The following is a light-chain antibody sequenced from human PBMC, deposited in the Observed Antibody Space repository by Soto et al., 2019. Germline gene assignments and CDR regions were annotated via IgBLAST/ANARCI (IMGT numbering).Light chain of an antibody. CDR2: DAS. V-gene: IGKV3-11*01. Sequence: EIVLTQSPATLSLSPGERATLSCRASQSVSSYLAWYQQKPGQAPRLLIYDASNRATGIPARFSGSGSGTDFALTISSLEPEEVAFYYCQQRSNWPPLTFGGGTKVEIK. CDR1: QSVSSY. J-gene: IGKJ4*01. CDR3: QQRSNWPPLT.